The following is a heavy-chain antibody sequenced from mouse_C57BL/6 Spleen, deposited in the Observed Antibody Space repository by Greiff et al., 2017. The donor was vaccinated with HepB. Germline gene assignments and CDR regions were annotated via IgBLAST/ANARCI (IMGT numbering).Heavy chain of an antibody. CDR3: ASNYGGDY. CDR2: IYPGDGDT. V-gene: IGHV1-82*01. J-gene: IGHJ4*01. CDR1: GYAFSSSW. Sequence: VQLQQSGPELVKPGASVKISCKASGYAFSSSWMNWVKQRPGKGLEWIGRIYPGDGDTNYNGKFKGKATLTADKSSSTAYMQLSSLTSEDAAVYFCASNYGGDYWGQGTSVTVSS. D-gene: IGHD1-1*01.